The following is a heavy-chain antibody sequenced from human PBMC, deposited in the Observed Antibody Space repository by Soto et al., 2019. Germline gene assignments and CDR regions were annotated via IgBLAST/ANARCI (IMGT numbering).Heavy chain of an antibody. V-gene: IGHV3-15*01. D-gene: IGHD1-1*01. Sequence: GGSLRLSCAGSGFTFRNAWMTWVRQAPGKGLEWIGRIKSLTDGETTDYAAPVRGRFTISRDDSKSTVFLQMNSLKTEDTALYYCTSKQLARGGWFDPWGQGTLVTVYS. CDR1: GFTFRNAW. J-gene: IGHJ5*02. CDR2: IKSLTDGETT. CDR3: TSKQLARGGWFDP.